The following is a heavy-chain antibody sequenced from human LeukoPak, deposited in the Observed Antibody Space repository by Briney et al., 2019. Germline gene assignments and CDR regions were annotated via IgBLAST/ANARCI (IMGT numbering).Heavy chain of an antibody. V-gene: IGHV3-30*04. CDR1: GFTFSSYA. CDR2: ISYDGSNK. D-gene: IGHD6-19*01. Sequence: PGRSLRLSCAASGFTFSSYAMHWVRQAPGKGLEWVGVISYDGSNKYYADTVKGRFTISRGNSKNTLYMQMNSLRAEDTAVYYCARDRDSSGWFEPFDYWGQGTLVTVSS. CDR3: ARDRDSSGWFEPFDY. J-gene: IGHJ4*02.